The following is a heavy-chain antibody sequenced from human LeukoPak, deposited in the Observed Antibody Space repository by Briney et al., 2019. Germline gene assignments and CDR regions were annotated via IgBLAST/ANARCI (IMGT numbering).Heavy chain of an antibody. D-gene: IGHD2/OR15-2a*01. J-gene: IGHJ4*02. V-gene: IGHV3-7*01. CDR2: INPDGIKR. CDR3: ARDLAFSRLDY. CDR1: GLTFSSSW. Sequence: GGSLRLSCAVSGLTFSSSWMDWVRQAPGKGLEWVASINPDGIKRYSADSVKGRFTISRDNARNSLYLQMDSLRVEDTAFYYCARDLAFSRLDYWGQGVLVSVSS.